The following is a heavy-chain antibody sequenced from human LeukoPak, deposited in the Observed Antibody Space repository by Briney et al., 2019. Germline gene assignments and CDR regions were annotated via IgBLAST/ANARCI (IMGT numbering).Heavy chain of an antibody. CDR2: INHRGST. Sequence: TSETLSLTCAVYGGSFSGYYWSWLRQPPGKGLEWIGEINHRGSTKYNPPLKSRVTTSVHTSKNQFSLKLSSVTGANTPVYYCESHCHLAYCISTSFPNYWGQGTLVTVSS. CDR1: GGSFSGYY. V-gene: IGHV4-34*01. D-gene: IGHD2-2*01. CDR3: ESHCHLAYCISTSFPNY. J-gene: IGHJ4*02.